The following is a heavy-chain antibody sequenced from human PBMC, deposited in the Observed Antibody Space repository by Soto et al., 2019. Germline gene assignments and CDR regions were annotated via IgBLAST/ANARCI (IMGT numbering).Heavy chain of an antibody. D-gene: IGHD3-3*01. V-gene: IGHV1-46*01. CDR2: INPHGGST. Sequence: QVRLVQSGAEVRRPGASVKVSCKAPGDTFTSYYLNWVRQAPGQGLEWMGVINPHGGSTKYAQKFQGRVTMTRGTSRSTVYMELRSLRSDDTAIYYCARSSGGNFGIIIEGSNWFDPWGQGTLVTVSS. J-gene: IGHJ5*02. CDR3: ARSSGGNFGIIIEGSNWFDP. CDR1: GDTFTSYY.